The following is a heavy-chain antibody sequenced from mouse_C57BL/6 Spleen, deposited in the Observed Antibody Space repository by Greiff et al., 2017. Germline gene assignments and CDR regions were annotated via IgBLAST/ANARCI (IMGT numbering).Heavy chain of an antibody. CDR3: ALFYYGSSYFDY. V-gene: IGHV1-72*01. CDR2: IDPNSGGA. Sequence: VQLQQPGAELVKPGASVKLSCKASGYTFTSYWMHWVKQRPGRGLEWIGRIDPNSGGAKYNEKFKNKDTLTVEKPSSTASLQLSSLTSEDSAVYYCALFYYGSSYFDYWGQGTTLTVSS. D-gene: IGHD1-1*01. CDR1: GYTFTSYW. J-gene: IGHJ2*01.